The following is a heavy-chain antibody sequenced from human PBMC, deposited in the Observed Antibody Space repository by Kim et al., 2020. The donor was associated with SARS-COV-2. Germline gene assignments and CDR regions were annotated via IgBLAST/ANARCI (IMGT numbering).Heavy chain of an antibody. J-gene: IGHJ4*02. CDR3: TTYYGCDY. D-gene: IGHD3-10*01. CDR2: IKSKTDVGTT. Sequence: GGSLRLSCAASGFTFSNAWMSWVRQAPGKGLEWVGRIKSKTDVGTTDYAAPVKGRFTISRDDSKNTLYLQMNSLKTEDTAVYYCTTYYGCDYWGQGTLVTVSS. V-gene: IGHV3-15*01. CDR1: GFTFSNAW.